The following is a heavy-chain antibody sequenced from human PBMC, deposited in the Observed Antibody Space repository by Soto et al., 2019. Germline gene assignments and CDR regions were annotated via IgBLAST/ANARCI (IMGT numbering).Heavy chain of an antibody. CDR3: ARVPGP. CDR1: GGSGSSCGCS. V-gene: IGHV4-30-2*06. Sequence: QLQLQDSGSGLVEPSQTLSLTCAFAGGSGSSCGCSRSLIRQSPGKGQAWIGDIYHSGNTYYNTSPKCRETIPVDRSNIQFSLKLSSVTAANTAVYYCARVPGPWGQGTLVTVSS. J-gene: IGHJ5*02. CDR2: IYHSGNT.